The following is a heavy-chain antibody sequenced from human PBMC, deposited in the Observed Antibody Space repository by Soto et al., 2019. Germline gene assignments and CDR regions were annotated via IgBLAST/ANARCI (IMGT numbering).Heavy chain of an antibody. CDR1: GFTFSSYS. CDR2: ISSSSSYI. J-gene: IGHJ6*03. CDR3: ARAWERGYSYGSNYYYYYYMDV. Sequence: EVQLVESGGGLVKPGGSLRLSCAASGFTFSSYSMNWVRQAPGKGLEWVSSISSSSSYIYYADSVKGRFTISRDNAKNSLYRQMNSLRAEDTAVYYCARAWERGYSYGSNYYYYYYMDVWGKGTTVTVSS. D-gene: IGHD5-18*01. V-gene: IGHV3-21*01.